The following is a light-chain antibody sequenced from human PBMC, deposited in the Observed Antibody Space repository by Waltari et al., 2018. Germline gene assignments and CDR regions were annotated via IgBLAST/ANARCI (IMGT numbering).Light chain of an antibody. J-gene: IGLJ1*01. CDR2: EVN. CDR3: SSYTTIASYV. V-gene: IGLV2-14*01. Sequence: QSALTQPASVSASPGQSITISCTGTSSDVGAYEYISWYQQHPGKVPKLIIYEVNNRPSGVSDRFSGSKFDNPASLTISGLQPEDEADYYCSSYTTIASYVFGTGTKVTVL. CDR1: SSDVGAYEY.